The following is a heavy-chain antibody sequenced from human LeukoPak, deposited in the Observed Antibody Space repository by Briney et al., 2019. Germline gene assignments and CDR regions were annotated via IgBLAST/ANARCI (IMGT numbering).Heavy chain of an antibody. D-gene: IGHD6-13*01. CDR1: GGSFSDYY. J-gene: IGHJ5*02. CDR2: INHSGST. V-gene: IGHV4-34*01. Sequence: PSETLSLTCAVYGGSFSDYYWSWIRQPPGKGLEWIGEINHSGSTNYSPSLKSRVTISVDTSKNQFSLKLSSVTAADTAVYYCARGYSSSWYPNGGFAPWGQGTLVTVSS. CDR3: ARGYSSSWYPNGGFAP.